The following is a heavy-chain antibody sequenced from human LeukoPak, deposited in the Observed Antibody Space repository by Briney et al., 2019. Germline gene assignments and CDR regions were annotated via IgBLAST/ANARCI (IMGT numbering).Heavy chain of an antibody. J-gene: IGHJ4*02. D-gene: IGHD3-10*01. Sequence: PGGSLRLSCTASGFTFSTYWMSWVRQAPGKGLEGVANTREDGSEKYYVDSVKGRFTISRDNAKNSLYLQMNSLRAEDTAVYYCARELAGHYYGSGSSFDYWGQGTLVTVSS. CDR1: GFTFSTYW. CDR3: ARELAGHYYGSGSSFDY. V-gene: IGHV3-7*01. CDR2: TREDGSEK.